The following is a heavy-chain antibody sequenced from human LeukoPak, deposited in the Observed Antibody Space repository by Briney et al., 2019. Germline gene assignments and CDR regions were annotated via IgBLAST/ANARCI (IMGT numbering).Heavy chain of an antibody. V-gene: IGHV3-74*01. D-gene: IGHD3-9*01. CDR3: AKDHDILTGYYNFDY. Sequence: GGSLRLSCAASGFNFSSYWMHWVRQAPGKGLVWISRINYDGTTTSYADSVKGRFTISRDNAKNTLYLQMNSLRAEDTAVYYCAKDHDILTGYYNFDYWGQGTLVTVSS. CDR1: GFNFSSYW. J-gene: IGHJ4*02. CDR2: INYDGTTT.